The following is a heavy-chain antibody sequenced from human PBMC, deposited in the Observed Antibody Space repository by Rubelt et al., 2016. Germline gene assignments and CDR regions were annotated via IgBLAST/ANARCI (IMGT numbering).Heavy chain of an antibody. Sequence: QVQLVQSGSELKKPGASVKVSCKASGYTFTSYAIHWLRQAPGQRLEWMAWINPGNGNIKYSQKFQARVTITRDTSASTAYMELSSLRSEDTAVYYCARGLLVGSSDYYSYFQHWGQGTLVTVSS. CDR3: ARGLLVGSSDYYSYFQH. D-gene: IGHD4-17*01. V-gene: IGHV1-3*01. J-gene: IGHJ1*01. CDR2: INPGNGNI. CDR1: GYTFTSYA.